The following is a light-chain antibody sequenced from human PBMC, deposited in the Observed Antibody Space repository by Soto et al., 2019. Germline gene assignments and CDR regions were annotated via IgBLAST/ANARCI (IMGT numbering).Light chain of an antibody. V-gene: IGKV1-5*01. CDR2: DAS. J-gene: IGKJ1*01. CDR3: QQTYSAPPL. Sequence: DIQMTQSPSTLSASVGDRVTITCRASQSISSWLAWYQQKPGKAPKLLIYDASSLESGVPSRFSGSGSGTEFTLTISSLQPDDFATYYCQQTYSAPPLFGQGTKV. CDR1: QSISSW.